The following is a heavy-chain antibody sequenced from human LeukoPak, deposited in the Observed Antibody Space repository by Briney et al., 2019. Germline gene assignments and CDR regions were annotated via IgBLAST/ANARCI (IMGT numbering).Heavy chain of an antibody. CDR2: INPNSGGT. CDR1: GYTFTGYY. CDR3: VSGYSYGYQFDY. J-gene: IGHJ4*02. D-gene: IGHD5-18*01. V-gene: IGHV1-2*02. Sequence: ASVKVSCKASGYTFTGYYMRWVRQAPGQGLEWMGWINPNSGGTNYAQKFQGRVTMTRDTSISTAYMELSRLRSDDTAVYYCVSGYSYGYQFDYWGQGTLVTVSS.